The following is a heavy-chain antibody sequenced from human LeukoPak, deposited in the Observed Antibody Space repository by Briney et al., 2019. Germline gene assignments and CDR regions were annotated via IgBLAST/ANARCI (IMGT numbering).Heavy chain of an antibody. CDR3: AKENGAAVISHFDY. Sequence: GRSLRLSCAASGFTFSSYGMHWVRQAPGKGLEWVAVIWYDGSNKYYADSVKGRFTISRDNSKNTLYLQMNSLRAEDTAVYYCAKENGAAVISHFDYWGQGTLVTVSS. CDR2: IWYDGSNK. D-gene: IGHD2-21*01. J-gene: IGHJ4*02. V-gene: IGHV3-33*06. CDR1: GFTFSSYG.